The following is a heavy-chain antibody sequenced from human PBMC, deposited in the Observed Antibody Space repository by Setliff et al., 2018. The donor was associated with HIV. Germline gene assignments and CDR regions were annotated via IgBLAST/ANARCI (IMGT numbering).Heavy chain of an antibody. CDR1: EYIFTNYD. D-gene: IGHD3-3*01. CDR3: ARGPIVFWMDY. CDR2: VNPSSGNT. V-gene: IGHV1-8*03. J-gene: IGHJ4*02. Sequence: ASVKVSCKASEYIFTNYDINWVRQATGRGLEWMGWVNPSSGNTGYAQKFQGRVSISANTSISTAYLELRSLTFEDAAMYFCARGPIVFWMDYWGQGTLVTVSS.